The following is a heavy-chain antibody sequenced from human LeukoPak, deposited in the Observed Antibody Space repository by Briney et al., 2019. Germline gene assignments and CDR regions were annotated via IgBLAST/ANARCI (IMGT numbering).Heavy chain of an antibody. CDR1: GGSISSYY. D-gene: IGHD4-23*01. J-gene: IGHJ4*02. CDR3: ARVRWYGGNSGEFDH. V-gene: IGHV4-59*01. CDR2: IYYSGST. Sequence: KPSETLSLTCTVSGGSISSYYWSWIRQPPGKGLEWIGYIYYSGSTNYNPSLKSRVTISVDTSKNQFSLKLSSVTAADTAVYYCARVRWYGGNSGEFDHWGQGTLVTVSS.